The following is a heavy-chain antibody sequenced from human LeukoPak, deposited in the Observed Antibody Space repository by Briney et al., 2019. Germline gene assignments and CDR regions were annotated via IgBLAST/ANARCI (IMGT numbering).Heavy chain of an antibody. CDR2: INPNGGGT. D-gene: IGHD1/OR15-1a*01. CDR3: ARENNHGWDRKAGFWY. Sequence: ASVKVSCKASGYTFTGYYIHWVRQAPGQGLEWMGWINPNGGGTNYAQNFQGRVTMARDTSISTAYMELSRLRSDDTAIYYCARENNHGWDRKAGFWYWGQGTLVTVTS. J-gene: IGHJ4*02. CDR1: GYTFTGYY. V-gene: IGHV1-2*02.